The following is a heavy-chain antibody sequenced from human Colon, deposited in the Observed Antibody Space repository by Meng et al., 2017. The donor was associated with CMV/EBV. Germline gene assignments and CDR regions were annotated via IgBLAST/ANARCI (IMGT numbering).Heavy chain of an antibody. D-gene: IGHD4-17*01. V-gene: IGHV3-74*01. CDR2: INSDGSIA. Sequence: GGSLRLSCEASGFTFSSYWMHWVRQTPGKGLVWVSRINSDGSIANYADSVKGRFIISRDNTKNTLYLQMNSLRADDTAVYYCARDILGDIDYVFDLWGQGTQVTVSS. J-gene: IGHJ4*02. CDR1: GFTFSSYW. CDR3: ARDILGDIDYVFDL.